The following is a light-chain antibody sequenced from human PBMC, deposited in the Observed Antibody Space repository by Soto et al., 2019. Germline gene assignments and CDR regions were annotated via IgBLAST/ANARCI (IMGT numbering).Light chain of an antibody. CDR3: PKYNVALWT. V-gene: IGKV1-27*01. CDR1: QGITNY. J-gene: IGKJ1*01. Sequence: DVQMTQSPSSLSASVGDRVTITCRASQGITNYLAWYQQKPGKVPKLLIYDASTLQSGVPSRFTGSGSGTDFTLTINSLQPEDVATYYCPKYNVALWTFGQGTKVDIK. CDR2: DAS.